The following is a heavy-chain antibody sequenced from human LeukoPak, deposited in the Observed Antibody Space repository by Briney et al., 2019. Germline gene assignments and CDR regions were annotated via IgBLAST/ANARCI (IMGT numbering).Heavy chain of an antibody. D-gene: IGHD6-13*01. Sequence: GGSLRLSCAASGFTVSFYAMSWVRQAPGKGLEWVSVIAGGGSSTYYADSVKGRFSIPRDNAKNSVYLQMNSLRAEDTAVYYCARDGGSSWYGAFDIWSQGTMVTVSS. CDR1: GFTVSFYA. CDR3: ARDGGSSWYGAFDI. CDR2: IAGGGSST. J-gene: IGHJ3*02. V-gene: IGHV3-23*01.